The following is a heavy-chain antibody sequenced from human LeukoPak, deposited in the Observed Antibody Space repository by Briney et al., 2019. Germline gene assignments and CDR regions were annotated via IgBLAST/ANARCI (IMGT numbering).Heavy chain of an antibody. V-gene: IGHV3-23*01. CDR2: ISGSGGST. J-gene: IGHJ4*02. D-gene: IGHD3-10*01. CDR3: AKLAYYYGSGSYYHFDY. Sequence: GGSLRLSCAASGFTFSDYYMSWIRQAPGKGLEWVSAISGSGGSTYYADSVKGRFTISRDNSKNTLYLQMNSLRAEDTAVYYCAKLAYYYGSGSYYHFDYWGQGTLVTVSS. CDR1: GFTFSDYY.